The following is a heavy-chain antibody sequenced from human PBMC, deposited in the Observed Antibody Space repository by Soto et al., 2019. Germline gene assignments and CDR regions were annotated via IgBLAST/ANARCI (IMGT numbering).Heavy chain of an antibody. D-gene: IGHD3-22*01. V-gene: IGHV4-31*03. CDR1: GGSISSDSYY. J-gene: IGHJ4*02. CDR3: AAGSGGVWLSFES. CDR2: VYYSGNT. Sequence: QVQLQESGPGLVKPSQTLSLSCTVSGGSISSDSYYWTWIRQHPGKVLEGIGYVYYSGNTYYNLSLESRLTISLDTTKKNFSLKLTSVTAADRAVYFRAAGSGGVWLSFESWRQGILVNVSS.